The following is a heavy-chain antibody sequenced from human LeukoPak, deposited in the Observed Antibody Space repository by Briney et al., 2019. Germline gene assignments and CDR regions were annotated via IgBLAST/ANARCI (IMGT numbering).Heavy chain of an antibody. CDR2: IIPILGIA. V-gene: IGHV1-69*02. D-gene: IGHD5-24*01. J-gene: IGHJ3*02. CDR1: GGTFSSYT. Sequence: GSSVKVSCKASGGTFSSYTISWVRQAPGQGLEWMGRIIPILGIANYAQKFQGRVTITADEPTTTAYMELSSLTSEDTAVYYCARGLQGMATIVDAFDIWGQGTKVTVSS. CDR3: ARGLQGMATIVDAFDI.